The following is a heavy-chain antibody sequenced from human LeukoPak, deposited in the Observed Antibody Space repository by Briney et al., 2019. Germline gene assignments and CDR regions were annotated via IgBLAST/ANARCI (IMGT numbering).Heavy chain of an antibody. Sequence: GESLKISCKGSGYSFTSYWIGWVRQMPGKGLEWMGIIYPGDSDTRYSPSFQGQVTISADKSISTAYLQWSSLKASDTAMYYCARSLNYDFWSGFNWFDPWGQGTLVTVSS. CDR2: IYPGDSDT. J-gene: IGHJ5*02. CDR3: ARSLNYDFWSGFNWFDP. V-gene: IGHV5-51*01. D-gene: IGHD3-3*01. CDR1: GYSFTSYW.